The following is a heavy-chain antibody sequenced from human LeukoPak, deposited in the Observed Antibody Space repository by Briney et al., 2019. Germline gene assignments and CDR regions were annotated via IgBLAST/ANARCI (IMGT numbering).Heavy chain of an antibody. CDR3: AREGYCSSTSCYANWFDP. D-gene: IGHD2-2*01. CDR1: GGTFSSYA. Sequence: SVKVSCKASGGTFSSYAISWVRQAPGQGLEWMGRIIPILGIANYAQKFQSRVTITADKSTSTAYMELSSLRSEDTAVYYCAREGYCSSTSCYANWFDPWGQGTLVTVSS. V-gene: IGHV1-69*04. CDR2: IIPILGIA. J-gene: IGHJ5*02.